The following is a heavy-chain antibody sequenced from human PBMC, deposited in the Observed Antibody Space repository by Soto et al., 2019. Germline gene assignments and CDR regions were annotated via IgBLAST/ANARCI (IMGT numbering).Heavy chain of an antibody. D-gene: IGHD6-19*01. CDR1: GGTFTSGK. CDR3: ARDAGSGINNWFDL. V-gene: IGHV1-69*08. Sequence: QVQLVQSGAEAKKPGSSVRVSCKTSGGTFTSGKISWIRQAPGQGLEFMGRIILLLGIPTYAQRFQGRLTFIADKSTNTAHMDLTSLTSEDTAIYFCARDAGSGINNWFDLWGQGTLVTVSS. CDR2: IILLLGIP. J-gene: IGHJ5*02.